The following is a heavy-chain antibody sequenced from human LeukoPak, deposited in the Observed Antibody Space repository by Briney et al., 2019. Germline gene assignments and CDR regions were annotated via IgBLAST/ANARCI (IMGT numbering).Heavy chain of an antibody. CDR3: ARVEYSSSPGVPGYYYYYMDV. CDR1: GYTFTSYG. CDR2: ISAYNGNT. Sequence: GASVKVSCKASGYTFTSYGISWVRQAPGQGLEWMGWISAYNGNTNYAQKLQGRVTMTTDTSTSTAYMELRSLRSDDTAVYYCARVEYSSSPGVPGYYYYYMDVWGKGTTVTVSS. D-gene: IGHD6-6*01. V-gene: IGHV1-18*01. J-gene: IGHJ6*03.